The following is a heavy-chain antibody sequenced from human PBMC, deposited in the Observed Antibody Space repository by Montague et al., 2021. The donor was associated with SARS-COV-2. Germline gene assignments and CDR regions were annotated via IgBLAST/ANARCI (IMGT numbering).Heavy chain of an antibody. Sequence: SVISGDSVSSNSAAWNWIRQSPSRGLEWLGRTYYRSKWYNDYAVSVKSRITINSDTSKNQFSLQLNSVTPEDTAVYYCARGSSGYYTPRPFDYWGQGTLVTVSS. CDR3: ARGSSGYYTPRPFDY. CDR1: GDSVSSNSAA. J-gene: IGHJ4*02. CDR2: TYYRSKWYN. V-gene: IGHV6-1*01. D-gene: IGHD3-22*01.